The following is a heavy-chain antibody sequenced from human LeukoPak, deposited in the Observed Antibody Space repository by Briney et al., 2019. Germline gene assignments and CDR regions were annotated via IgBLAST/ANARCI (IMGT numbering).Heavy chain of an antibody. CDR3: AKVAGYYYDSSGYYYAEYFQH. CDR2: ISGSGGST. D-gene: IGHD3-22*01. V-gene: IGHV3-23*01. J-gene: IGHJ1*01. Sequence: GSLRLSCAASGFTFSSYAMSWVRQAPGKGLEWVSAISGSGGSTYYADSVKGRFTISRDNSKNTLYLQMNSLRAEDTAVYYCAKVAGYYYDSSGYYYAEYFQHWGQGILVTVSS. CDR1: GFTFSSYA.